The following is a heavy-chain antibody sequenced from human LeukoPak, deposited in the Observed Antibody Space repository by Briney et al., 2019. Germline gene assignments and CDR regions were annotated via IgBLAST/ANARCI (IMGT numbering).Heavy chain of an antibody. CDR3: ARESCTNGVCYYYGMDV. V-gene: IGHV1-46*01. CDR1: GYTSTSYY. CDR2: INPSGGST. Sequence: GASVRVSCKASGYTSTSYYMHWVRQAPGQGLEWMGIINPSGGSTSYAQKFQGRVTMTRDTSTSTVYMELSSLRSEDTAVYYCARESCTNGVCYYYGMDVWGQGTTVTVSS. D-gene: IGHD2-8*01. J-gene: IGHJ6*02.